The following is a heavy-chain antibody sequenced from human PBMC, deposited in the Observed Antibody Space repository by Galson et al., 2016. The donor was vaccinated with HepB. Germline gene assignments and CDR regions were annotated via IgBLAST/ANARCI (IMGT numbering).Heavy chain of an antibody. CDR1: GFTFGNYE. J-gene: IGHJ4*02. V-gene: IGHV3-48*03. CDR3: VRDDIVAPGEATYYFDY. CDR2: ISNSGTTV. D-gene: IGHD5-12*01. Sequence: SLRLSCAASGFTFGNYEMNWVRQAPGKGLEWVLFISNSGTTVYYADSVKGRFTISRDNADNALYLHMDSLGVEDTAVYYCVRDDIVAPGEATYYFDYWGQGTLVTVSS.